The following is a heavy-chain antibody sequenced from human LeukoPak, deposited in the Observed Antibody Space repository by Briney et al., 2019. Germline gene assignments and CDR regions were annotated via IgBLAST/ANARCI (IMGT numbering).Heavy chain of an antibody. Sequence: GGSLRLSCAAFGFTFSSYGMHWVRQAPGKGLEWVAFIRYDGSNKYYADSVKGRFTISRDNSKNTLYLQMNSLRAEDTAVYYCAKFSGTIETIYYWGQGTLVTVSS. CDR3: AKFSGTIETIYY. CDR1: GFTFSSYG. J-gene: IGHJ4*02. CDR2: IRYDGSNK. D-gene: IGHD6-13*01. V-gene: IGHV3-30*02.